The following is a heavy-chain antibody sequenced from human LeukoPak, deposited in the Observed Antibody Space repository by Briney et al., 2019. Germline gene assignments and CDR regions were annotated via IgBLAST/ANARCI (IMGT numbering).Heavy chain of an antibody. CDR2: IYYSGST. CDR3: ARVSSSSWIFDS. D-gene: IGHD6-13*01. J-gene: IGHJ4*02. CDR1: GGSISSYY. Sequence: PSETLSLTCTVSGGSISSYYWSWIRQPPGKGLEWIGYIYYSGSTNYNPSLKSRVTISVDTSKNQCSLKVSSVTAADTAVYYCARVSSSSWIFDSWGQGTLVTVAS. V-gene: IGHV4-59*01.